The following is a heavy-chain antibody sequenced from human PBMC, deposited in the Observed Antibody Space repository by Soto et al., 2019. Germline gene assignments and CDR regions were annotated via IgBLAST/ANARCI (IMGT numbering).Heavy chain of an antibody. V-gene: IGHV3-23*01. J-gene: IGHJ3*02. CDR2: ISGSGGST. CDR3: AKDWVTIFGVVTHAFDI. D-gene: IGHD3-3*01. Sequence: SCAASGFTFSSYAMSWVRQAPGKGLEWVSAISGSGGSTYYADSVKGRFTISRDNSKNTLYLQMNSLRAEDTAVYYCAKDWVTIFGVVTHAFDIWGQGTMVTVSS. CDR1: GFTFSSYA.